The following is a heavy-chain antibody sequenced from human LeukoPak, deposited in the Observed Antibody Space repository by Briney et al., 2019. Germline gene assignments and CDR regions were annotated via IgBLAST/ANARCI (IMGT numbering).Heavy chain of an antibody. CDR3: ARDRSTSRYYHGMDV. CDR1: DSTFSSSS. CDR2: ISSRSAHI. Sequence: GGSLRLSCAASDSTFSSSSMRWVRQAPGKGLFWVAAISSRSAHIYYADSVKGRFTISRDNAKKSLYLEMNNLRADDTAVYYCARDRSTSRYYHGMDVWGPGTTVIVSS. J-gene: IGHJ6*02. D-gene: IGHD2-2*01. V-gene: IGHV3-21*01.